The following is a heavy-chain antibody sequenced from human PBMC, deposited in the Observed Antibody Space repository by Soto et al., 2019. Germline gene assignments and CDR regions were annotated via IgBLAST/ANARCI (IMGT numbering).Heavy chain of an antibody. Sequence: ASVKVSCTASGYTFTSYDINCVRQAPGQRLEWMGWFNTYNGNTNYAQKLQGRVTMTTDTSTSTAYMELRSLRSDDTAVYYCARERGGYSYGDYWGQGALVTVSS. CDR3: ARERGGYSYGDY. J-gene: IGHJ4*02. CDR2: FNTYNGNT. CDR1: GYTFTSYD. D-gene: IGHD5-18*01. V-gene: IGHV1-18*01.